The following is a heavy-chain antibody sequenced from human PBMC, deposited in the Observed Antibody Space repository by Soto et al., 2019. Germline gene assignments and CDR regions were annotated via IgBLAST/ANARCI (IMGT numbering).Heavy chain of an antibody. J-gene: IGHJ5*02. CDR1: SGSISSSSYY. Sequence: QLQLQESGPGLVKPSETLSLTCTVSSGSISSSSYYWGWIRQSPGKGLEWIGTISYSGTTYYNPCLKSRVTISVDTSKNQFSLNLSSVTAADTAVYYCARRRGGVVATENWFDPWGQGTLVTVSS. CDR3: ARRRGGVVATENWFDP. D-gene: IGHD5-12*01. V-gene: IGHV4-39*01. CDR2: ISYSGTT.